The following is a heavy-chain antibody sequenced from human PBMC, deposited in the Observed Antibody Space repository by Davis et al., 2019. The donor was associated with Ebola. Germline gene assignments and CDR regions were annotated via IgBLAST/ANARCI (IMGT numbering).Heavy chain of an antibody. CDR2: IRQDGREK. D-gene: IGHD3-16*01. CDR3: ATFRFPVAFDM. CDR1: GLSLSTYW. Sequence: GESLKISCAASGLSLSTYWLGWVRQAPGKGLEWVANIRQDGREKHYVDSVKGRFTISRDNAQNSMSLQMNSLRADDTAVYYCATFRFPVAFDMWGQGTMVTVSS. J-gene: IGHJ3*02. V-gene: IGHV3-7*03.